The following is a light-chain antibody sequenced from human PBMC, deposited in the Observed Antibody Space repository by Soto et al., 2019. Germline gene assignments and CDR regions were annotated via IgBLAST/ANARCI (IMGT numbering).Light chain of an antibody. CDR3: SSYTNRRTII. CDR2: DVT. Sequence: QSALTQPASVSGSPGQSITISCTGTSSDVGGYNYVSWYQQHPDKAPKLMVYDVTKRPSGVSYRFSGSKSGNTASLTISGLQAEDEADYYCSSYTNRRTIIFGGGTKVTVL. J-gene: IGLJ2*01. V-gene: IGLV2-14*01. CDR1: SSDVGGYNY.